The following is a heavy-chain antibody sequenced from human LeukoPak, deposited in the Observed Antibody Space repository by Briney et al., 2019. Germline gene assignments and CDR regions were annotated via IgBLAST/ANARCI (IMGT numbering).Heavy chain of an antibody. CDR1: GYTLTELS. CDR3: ATGYYDSSGFDY. Sequence: GASVKVSCKVSGYTLTELSMHWVRQAPGKGLEWMGGFDPEDGETIYAQKFQGRVTMTEDTSTDTAYMELSSLRSEDTAVYYCATGYYDSSGFDYWGQGTLVTVSS. D-gene: IGHD3-22*01. J-gene: IGHJ4*02. CDR2: FDPEDGET. V-gene: IGHV1-24*01.